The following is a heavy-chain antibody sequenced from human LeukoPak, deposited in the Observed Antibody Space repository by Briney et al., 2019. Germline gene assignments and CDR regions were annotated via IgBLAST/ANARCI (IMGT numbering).Heavy chain of an antibody. CDR2: MNPNSGDT. D-gene: IGHD3-22*01. CDR3: ARNYDSSKDGNDY. CDR1: GYTLTDYY. V-gene: IGHV1-2*02. Sequence: ASVKVSCKASGYTLTDYYIHWVRQAPGQGLEWMGWMNPNSGDTNSAQSFQGRVTMTTDTSTSTAYMELRSLRSDDTAIYYCARNYDSSKDGNDYWGQGTLVTVSS. J-gene: IGHJ4*02.